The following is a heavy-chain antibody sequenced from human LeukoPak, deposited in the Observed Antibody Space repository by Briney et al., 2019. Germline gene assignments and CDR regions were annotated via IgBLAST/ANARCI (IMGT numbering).Heavy chain of an antibody. J-gene: IGHJ4*02. CDR3: AREGGSFASYFDY. D-gene: IGHD1-26*01. V-gene: IGHV4-61*02. CDR1: GGSISSGSYY. Sequence: SQTLSLTCTVSGGSISSGSYYWSWIRQPAGKGLEWIGRIYTSGSTNYNPSLKSRVTISVDTSKNQFSLKLSSVTAADTAVYYCAREGGSFASYFDYWGQGTLVTVSS. CDR2: IYTSGST.